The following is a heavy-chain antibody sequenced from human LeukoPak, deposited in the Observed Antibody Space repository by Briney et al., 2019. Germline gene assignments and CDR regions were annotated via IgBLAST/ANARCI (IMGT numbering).Heavy chain of an antibody. CDR3: ARHPELYFFDY. J-gene: IGHJ4*02. CDR1: GAPISSYY. V-gene: IGHV4-59*08. CDR2: ISYSGST. Sequence: SETLSLTCTVSGAPISSYYWSWIRQPPGRGLEWIGYISYSGSTNYNPSLKSRVTISADTSKNQVSLTLSSVTAADTAVYYCARHPELYFFDYWGQGTLVTVPS. D-gene: IGHD3-10*01.